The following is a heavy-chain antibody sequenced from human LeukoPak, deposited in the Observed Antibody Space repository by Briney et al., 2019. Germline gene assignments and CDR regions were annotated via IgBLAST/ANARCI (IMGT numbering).Heavy chain of an antibody. J-gene: IGHJ4*02. D-gene: IGHD3-16*01. CDR2: IYTSGST. CDR3: ARHDQAVDYFDY. CDR1: GGSISSYY. Sequence: SETLSLTCTVSGGSISSYYWSWIRQPPGKGLEWIGYIYTSGSTNYNPSLKSRVTISVDTSKNQFSLKLSSVTAADTAVYYCARHDQAVDYFDYWGQGTLVTVSS. V-gene: IGHV4-4*09.